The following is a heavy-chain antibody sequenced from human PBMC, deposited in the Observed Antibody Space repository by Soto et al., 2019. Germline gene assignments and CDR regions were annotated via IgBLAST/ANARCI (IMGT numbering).Heavy chain of an antibody. CDR3: ARGTHFWSGPISSYGMDV. CDR2: ISGSSSSI. V-gene: IGHV3-48*02. CDR1: GFSFSSYN. Sequence: PGGSLRLSCAASGFSFSSYNMNWVRQAPGKGLEWVSYISGSSSSIYYADSVKGRVTISRDNAKNSLYLQMNSLRDDDSAVYYCARGTHFWSGPISSYGMDVWGQGTTVTVSS. J-gene: IGHJ6*02. D-gene: IGHD3-3*02.